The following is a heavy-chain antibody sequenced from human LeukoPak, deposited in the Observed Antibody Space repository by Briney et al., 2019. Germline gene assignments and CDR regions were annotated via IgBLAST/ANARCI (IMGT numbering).Heavy chain of an antibody. V-gene: IGHV1-8*03. J-gene: IGHJ3*02. Sequence: GASVKVSCKASGYTVTSYDINWVRQATGQGLEWMGWMNPNSGNTGYAQKFQGRVTITRNTSISTAYMELSSLRSEDTAVYYCARSQFGDAFDIWGQGTMVTVSS. CDR1: GYTVTSYD. CDR3: ARSQFGDAFDI. D-gene: IGHD3-16*01. CDR2: MNPNSGNT.